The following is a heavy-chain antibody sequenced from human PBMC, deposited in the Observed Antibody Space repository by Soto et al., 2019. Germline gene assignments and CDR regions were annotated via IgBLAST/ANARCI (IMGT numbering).Heavy chain of an antibody. Sequence: EVQLVESGGGLVQPGGSLRLSCAASGFTFSDYWVNWVRQAPGKGLEWVASIKQDGSEKYYVDSVKGRFTISRDNAKNSLYLQLNSLRAEDSAVYYCARDGVAPGLYFDYWGQGTLFTVSS. CDR2: IKQDGSEK. V-gene: IGHV3-7*01. CDR3: ARDGVAPGLYFDY. CDR1: GFTFSDYW. D-gene: IGHD2-15*01. J-gene: IGHJ4*02.